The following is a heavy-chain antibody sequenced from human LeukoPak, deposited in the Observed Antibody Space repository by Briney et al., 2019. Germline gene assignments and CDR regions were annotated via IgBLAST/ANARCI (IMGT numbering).Heavy chain of an antibody. V-gene: IGHV4-31*03. D-gene: IGHD4-17*01. Sequence: ASETLSLTCTVSGGSISSGGYYWSWIRQHPGKGLEWIGYIYYSGSTYYSPSLKSRVTISVDTSKNQFSLKLSSVTAADTAVYYCARGVTTVTLFDPWGQGTLVTVSS. J-gene: IGHJ5*02. CDR1: GGSISSGGYY. CDR3: ARGVTTVTLFDP. CDR2: IYYSGST.